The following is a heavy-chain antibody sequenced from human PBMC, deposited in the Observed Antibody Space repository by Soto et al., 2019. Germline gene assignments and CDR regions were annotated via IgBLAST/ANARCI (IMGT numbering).Heavy chain of an antibody. D-gene: IGHD3-22*01. CDR1: GFTFSSYA. CDR3: ARVRYYDSGGYPEYYFDY. V-gene: IGHV3-30-3*01. CDR2: ISYDGSNK. Sequence: QVQLVESGGGVVQPGRSLRLSCAASGFTFSSYAMHWVRQAPGKGLEWVAVISYDGSNKYYADSVKGRFTISRDNSKNTLYLQMNSLRAEDTAVYYCARVRYYDSGGYPEYYFDYWGQGTLVTVSS. J-gene: IGHJ4*02.